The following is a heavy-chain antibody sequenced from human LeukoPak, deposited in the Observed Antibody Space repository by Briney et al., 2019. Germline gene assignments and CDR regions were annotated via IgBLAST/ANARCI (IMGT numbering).Heavy chain of an antibody. Sequence: SQTLSLTCTVSGGSISSGGYYWSWIRQHPGKGLEWIGYVYYSGSTYYNPSLKSRVTISVDTSKNQFSLKLSSVTAADTAVYYCARGAAARAPFDYWGQGTLVTVSS. D-gene: IGHD2-2*01. CDR3: ARGAAARAPFDY. J-gene: IGHJ4*02. CDR1: GGSISSGGYY. CDR2: VYYSGST. V-gene: IGHV4-31*03.